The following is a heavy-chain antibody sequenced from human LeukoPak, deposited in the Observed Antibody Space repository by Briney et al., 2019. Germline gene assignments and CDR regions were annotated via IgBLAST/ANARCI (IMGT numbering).Heavy chain of an antibody. CDR2: ISAYNGNT. CDR3: ARVFVVVPAAIDY. J-gene: IGHJ4*02. CDR1: SYTFTSYG. Sequence: ASEKVSCKASSYTFTSYGISWVRQAPGQGLEWMGWISAYNGNTNYAQKLQGRVTMTTDTSTSTAYMELRGLRSDDTAVYYCARVFVVVPAAIDYWGQGTLVTVSS. V-gene: IGHV1-18*01. D-gene: IGHD2-2*01.